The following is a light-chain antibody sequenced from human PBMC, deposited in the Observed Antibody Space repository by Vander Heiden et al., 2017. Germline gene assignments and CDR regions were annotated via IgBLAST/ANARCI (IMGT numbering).Light chain of an antibody. Sequence: DIQMTQSPSSLSASVGDRVTITCQASQGIGKYLNWYQQKPGKAPKLLIYDASNLETGVPSKFSGSGSGTDCAFTISSLHPEDIATYYCQQYHILPLTFGGGTKVEIK. CDR2: DAS. J-gene: IGKJ4*01. CDR3: QQYHILPLT. CDR1: QGIGKY. V-gene: IGKV1-33*01.